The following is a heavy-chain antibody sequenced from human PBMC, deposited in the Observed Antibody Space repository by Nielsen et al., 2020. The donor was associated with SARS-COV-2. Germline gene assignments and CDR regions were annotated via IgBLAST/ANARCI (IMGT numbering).Heavy chain of an antibody. J-gene: IGHJ3*02. CDR2: IGSNGGST. V-gene: IGHV3-64*01. D-gene: IGHD3-3*01. CDR3: ARTAYYDFWSGYRDAFDI. Sequence: WIRQPPGKGLEYVSAIGSNGGSTYYANSVKGRFTISRDNSKNTLYLQMGSLRAEDTAVYYCARTAYYDFWSGYRDAFDIWGQGTMVTVSS.